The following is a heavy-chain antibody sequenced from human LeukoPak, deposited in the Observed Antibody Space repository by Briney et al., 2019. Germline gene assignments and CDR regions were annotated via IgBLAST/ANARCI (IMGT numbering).Heavy chain of an antibody. CDR2: ISYDGSNK. V-gene: IGHV3-30*18. D-gene: IGHD3-3*02. Sequence: GRSLRLSCAASGFTFSSYGMHWVRQAPGKGLEWVAVISYDGSNKYYADSVKGRFTISRDNSKNTLYLQMNSLRAEDTAVYYCAKDRHLTWGQGTLVTVSS. CDR1: GFTFSSYG. J-gene: IGHJ5*02. CDR3: AKDRHLT.